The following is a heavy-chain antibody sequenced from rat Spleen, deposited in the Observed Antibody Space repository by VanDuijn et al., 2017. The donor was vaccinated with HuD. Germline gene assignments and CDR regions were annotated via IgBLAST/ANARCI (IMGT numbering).Heavy chain of an antibody. CDR3: ARSEGTHYYLPFIY. CDR2: ISYSGSS. Sequence: EVQLQESGPGLVKPSQSLSLTCSVTGYSITSNYWGWIRKFPGNKMEWVGYISYSGSSGYNPSLKSRISISRGTSENQFFLQVNSVTTEDTGTYYCARSEGTHYYLPFIYWGQGTLVTVSS. D-gene: IGHD1-12*02. J-gene: IGHJ3*01. V-gene: IGHV3-1*01. CDR1: GYSITSNY.